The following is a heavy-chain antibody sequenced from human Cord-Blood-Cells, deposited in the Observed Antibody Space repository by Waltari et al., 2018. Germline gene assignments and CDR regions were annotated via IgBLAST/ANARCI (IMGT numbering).Heavy chain of an antibody. D-gene: IGHD3-3*01. V-gene: IGHV1-8*01. CDR1: GYTFTSYA. CDR3: ARLVRFLEWFTPTYYYYYMDV. Sequence: QVQLVQSGAEVKKPGASVKVSCKASGYTFTSYAINWVRQATGQGLEWMGWMNPNSGNTGYAQKFQGRVTMTRNTSISTAYMELSSLRSEDTAVYYCARLVRFLEWFTPTYYYYYMDVWGKGTTVTVSS. CDR2: MNPNSGNT. J-gene: IGHJ6*03.